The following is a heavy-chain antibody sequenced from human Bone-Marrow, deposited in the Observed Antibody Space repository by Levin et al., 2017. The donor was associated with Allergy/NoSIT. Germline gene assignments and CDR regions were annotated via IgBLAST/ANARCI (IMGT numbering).Heavy chain of an antibody. CDR3: ARKISSSSWYRPRKGQDPEARFDY. CDR2: INPNSGGT. J-gene: IGHJ4*02. Sequence: VASVKVSCKASGYTFTGYYMHWVRQAPGQGLEWMGWINPNSGGTNYAQKFQGRVTMTRDTSISTAYMELSRLRSDDTAVYYCARKISSSSWYRPRKGQDPEARFDYWGQGTLVTVSS. CDR1: GYTFTGYY. D-gene: IGHD6-13*01. V-gene: IGHV1-2*02.